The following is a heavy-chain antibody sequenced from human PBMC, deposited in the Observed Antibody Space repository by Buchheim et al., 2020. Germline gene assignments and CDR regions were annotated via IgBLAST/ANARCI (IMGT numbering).Heavy chain of an antibody. J-gene: IGHJ4*02. Sequence: QVQLVQSGPEVKKPGASVKVSCKASGYTFTSYGITWVRQAPGQGLEWLGWVSAQNGRTDFAEKVQGRATMTTDTSTSTAYMELRNLRSDDRAVYYCARGSVTVDYWGQGTL. CDR1: GYTFTSYG. CDR3: ARGSVTVDY. CDR2: VSAQNGRT. D-gene: IGHD2-21*02. V-gene: IGHV1-18*01.